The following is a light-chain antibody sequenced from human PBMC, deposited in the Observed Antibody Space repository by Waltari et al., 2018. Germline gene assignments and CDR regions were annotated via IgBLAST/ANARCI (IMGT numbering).Light chain of an antibody. CDR1: QNVGTS. Sequence: EIVVTQSPPTLSVSPGERVTLSCMSSQNVGTSLAWYHQKPDQTPRHLIFAASPRAPGGRARFSGSGSGTDFTLGISSLQSEHFAVYYCQQYGDWPRRRVGGRSKVQLE. CDR3: QQYGDWPRRR. J-gene: IGKJ4*01. CDR2: AAS. V-gene: IGKV3-15*01.